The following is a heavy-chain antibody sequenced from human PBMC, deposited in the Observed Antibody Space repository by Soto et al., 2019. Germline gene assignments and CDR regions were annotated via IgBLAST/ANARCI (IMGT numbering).Heavy chain of an antibody. CDR3: ARDPNPHVNWFDP. V-gene: IGHV4-30-4*01. CDR1: GGSISSGDYY. CDR2: IYYSGST. Sequence: PSETLSLTCTVSGGSISSGDYYWSWIRQPPGKGLEWIGYIYYSGSTYYNPSLKSRVTLSVDTSKNQFSLKLSSVTAADTAVYYCARDPNPHVNWFDPWGQGTLVTVSS. J-gene: IGHJ5*02.